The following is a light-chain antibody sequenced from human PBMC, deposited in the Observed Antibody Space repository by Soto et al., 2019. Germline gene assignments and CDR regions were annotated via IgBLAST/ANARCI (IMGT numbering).Light chain of an antibody. J-gene: IGLJ2*01. Sequence: QSVLTQPPSASGTPGQRVTISCSGSSSNIGNNFVYWYHHVPGTAPKLLISVNNQRPSGVPDRFSGSKSGTSASLAISGLGSEDEADYYCATWDDSLRGVVFGGGTKLTVL. CDR1: SSNIGNNF. V-gene: IGLV1-47*01. CDR2: VNN. CDR3: ATWDDSLRGVV.